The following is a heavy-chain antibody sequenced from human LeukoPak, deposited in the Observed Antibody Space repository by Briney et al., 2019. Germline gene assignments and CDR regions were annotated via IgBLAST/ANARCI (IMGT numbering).Heavy chain of an antibody. V-gene: IGHV4-34*01. CDR3: ARGGRTVASNWFDP. CDR1: RRRLRGAL. CDR2: INHSGST. Sequence: KPSEALLQSCGIHRRRLRGALWSSIPWTPGKGVELNGEINHSGSTNYNPSLKSRVTISVDTSKDQLSLKLNSVTAADTAVYYCARGGRTVASNWFDPWGQGTLVTVSS. J-gene: IGHJ5*02. D-gene: IGHD6-19*01.